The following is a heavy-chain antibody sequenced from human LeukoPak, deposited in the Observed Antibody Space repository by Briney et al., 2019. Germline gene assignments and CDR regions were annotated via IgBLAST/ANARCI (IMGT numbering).Heavy chain of an antibody. CDR2: ISYDGSNK. J-gene: IGHJ4*02. CDR3: AKSGLNRFDY. V-gene: IGHV3-30*04. Sequence: GGSLRLSWAASGFTFSSYAMHWVRQAPGKGLEWVAVISYDGSNKYYADSVKGRFTISRDNSKNTLYLQMNSLRAEDTAVYYCAKSGLNRFDYWGQGALVTVSS. CDR1: GFTFSSYA. D-gene: IGHD2-15*01.